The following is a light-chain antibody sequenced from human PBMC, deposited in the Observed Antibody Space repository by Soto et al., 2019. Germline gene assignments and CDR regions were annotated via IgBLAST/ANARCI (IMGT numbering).Light chain of an antibody. CDR3: QQYNNWPPIT. Sequence: EVVMTPSPATLSVSPGERATLSCRVSHSVHRNLAWYQQQPGQAPRLLIYAASTRATGVPARFSGSGSGTDFTLTITSLQSEDFAVYYCQQYNNWPPITFGQGTRLEIK. J-gene: IGKJ5*01. CDR1: HSVHRN. CDR2: AAS. V-gene: IGKV3-15*01.